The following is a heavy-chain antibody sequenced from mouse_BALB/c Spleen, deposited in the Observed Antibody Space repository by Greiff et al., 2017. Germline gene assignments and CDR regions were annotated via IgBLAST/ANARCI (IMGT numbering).Heavy chain of an antibody. J-gene: IGHJ4*01. D-gene: IGHD2-1*01. Sequence: EVKLVESGGGLVQPGGSRKLSCAASGFTFSSFGMHWVRQAPEKGLEWVAYISSGSSTIYYADTVKGRFTISRDNPKNTLFLQMTSLRSEDTAMYYCARDLVTSYYYAMDYWGQGTSVTVSS. CDR3: ARDLVTSYYYAMDY. V-gene: IGHV5-17*02. CDR2: ISSGSSTI. CDR1: GFTFSSFG.